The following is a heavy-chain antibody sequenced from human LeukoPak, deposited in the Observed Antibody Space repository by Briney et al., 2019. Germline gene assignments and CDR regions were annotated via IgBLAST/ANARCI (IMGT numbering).Heavy chain of an antibody. Sequence: ASVKVSCKVSGYTLTELSMHWVRQAPGKGLEWMGGFDPEDGETIYAQKFQGRVTITADKSTSTAYMELSSLRSEDTAVYYCARVWQWLVPLADHHYYHYMDVWGKGTTVTVSS. CDR3: ARVWQWLVPLADHHYYHYMDV. CDR2: FDPEDGET. CDR1: GYTLTELS. V-gene: IGHV1-24*01. D-gene: IGHD6-19*01. J-gene: IGHJ6*03.